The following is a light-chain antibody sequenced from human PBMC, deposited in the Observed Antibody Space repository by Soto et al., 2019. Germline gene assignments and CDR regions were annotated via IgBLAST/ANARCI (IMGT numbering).Light chain of an antibody. J-gene: IGKJ4*01. CDR3: QQRYSWPLT. V-gene: IGKV3-11*01. Sequence: ENVLTQSPATLSLSPGEGATLSCRASESVGSDLAWYQQKPCQPPRLLIYDVSGMATGVPARFSGSGSGTDFTLTISSLEPEDFAVSYCQQRYSWPLTFGGGTKVEIK. CDR2: DVS. CDR1: ESVGSD.